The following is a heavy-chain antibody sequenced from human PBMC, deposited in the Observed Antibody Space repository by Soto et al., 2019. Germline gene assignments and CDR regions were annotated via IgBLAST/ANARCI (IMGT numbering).Heavy chain of an antibody. CDR1: GGSFSGYY. V-gene: IGHV4-34*01. CDR3: ARRYSSSWYPGYWFDP. CDR2: INHSGST. J-gene: IGHJ5*02. Sequence: SETLSLTCAVYGGSFSGYYWSWIRQPPGKGLEWIGEINHSGSTNYNPSLKSRVTISVETSKNQFSLKLSSVTAADTAVYYCARRYSSSWYPGYWFDPWGQGTLVTVSS. D-gene: IGHD6-13*01.